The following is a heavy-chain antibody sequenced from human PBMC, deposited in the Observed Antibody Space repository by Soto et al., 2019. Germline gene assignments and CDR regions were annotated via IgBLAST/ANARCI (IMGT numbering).Heavy chain of an antibody. V-gene: IGHV5-51*01. D-gene: IGHD3-22*01. CDR1: GYSFTSYW. CDR3: ARETYYYDSSGLARDYYYYGMDV. J-gene: IGHJ6*02. Sequence: GESLKISCKGPGYSFTSYWIGWVRQVPGKGLEWMGIIYPGDSDTRYSPSFQGQVTISADKSISTAYLQWSSLKASDTAMYYCARETYYYDSSGLARDYYYYGMDVWGQGTTVTVSS. CDR2: IYPGDSDT.